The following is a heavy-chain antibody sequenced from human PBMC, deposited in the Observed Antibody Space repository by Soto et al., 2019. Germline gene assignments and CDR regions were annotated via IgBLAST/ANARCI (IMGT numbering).Heavy chain of an antibody. D-gene: IGHD3-16*01. CDR2: IIPIIGVT. CDR3: ARGSLCAKGADH. V-gene: IGHV1-69*17. J-gene: IGHJ4*02. Sequence: QVQLVQSGAEVKRPGSSVKVSCESSGDTFNSYVISWVRQAPGQGLEWMGGIIPIIGVTHYAQKFQGRVTISALSSHGTAYMELTNLGFEDTALYFLARGSLCAKGADHWGQGTLVTVSS. CDR1: GDTFNSYV.